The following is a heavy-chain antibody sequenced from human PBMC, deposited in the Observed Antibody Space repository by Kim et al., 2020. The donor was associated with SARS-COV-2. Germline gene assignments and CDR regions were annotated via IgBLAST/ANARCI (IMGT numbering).Heavy chain of an antibody. D-gene: IGHD2-15*01. CDR3: ARGLGVVVVAATLWFDP. V-gene: IGHV4-34*01. CDR2: INHSGST. CDR1: GGSFSGYY. Sequence: SETLSLTCAVYGGSFSGYYWSWIRQPPGKGLEWIGEINHSGSTNYNPSLKSRVTISVDTSKNQFSLKLSPVTAADTAVYYCARGLGVVVVAATLWFDPWGQGTLVTVSS. J-gene: IGHJ5*02.